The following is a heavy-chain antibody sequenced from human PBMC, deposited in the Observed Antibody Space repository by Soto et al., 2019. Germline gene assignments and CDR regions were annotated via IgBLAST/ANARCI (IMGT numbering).Heavy chain of an antibody. CDR1: GFTFSSYG. J-gene: IGHJ6*03. CDR3: ARDPSGVGQGGRPATNNVGFYYYYYMDV. CDR2: IWYDGSNK. D-gene: IGHD5-12*01. Sequence: GGSLRLSCAASGFTFSSYGMHWVRQAPGKGLEWVAVIWYDGSNKYYADSVKGRFTISRDNSKNTLYLQMNSLRAEDTAVYYCARDPSGVGQGGRPATNNVGFYYYYYMDVWGKGTTVTVSS. V-gene: IGHV3-33*01.